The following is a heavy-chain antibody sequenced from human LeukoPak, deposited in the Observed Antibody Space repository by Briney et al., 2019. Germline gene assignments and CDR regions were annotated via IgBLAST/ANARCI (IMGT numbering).Heavy chain of an antibody. J-gene: IGHJ1*01. Sequence: ASVKDSCKASGYSLTRYHIHWVRQAPGQGLGWMGWSKPNTGGTNYAQKFQGRVTMTRDTSNSTAYMEVSGLRSDDTAVYYCARLTFLAAAGTPGRYFQHWGQGTLVTVSS. CDR2: SKPNTGGT. CDR1: GYSLTRYH. CDR3: ARLTFLAAAGTPGRYFQH. V-gene: IGHV1-2*02. D-gene: IGHD6-13*01.